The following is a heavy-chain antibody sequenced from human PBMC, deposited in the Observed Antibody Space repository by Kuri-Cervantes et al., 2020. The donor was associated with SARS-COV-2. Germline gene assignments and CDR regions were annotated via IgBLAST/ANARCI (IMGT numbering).Heavy chain of an antibody. V-gene: IGHV4-59*12. Sequence: SETLSLTCTVYGGSFSGYSWFWIRQPPGKGLEWIAYIHYSGYTNYNPSLKSRVTISLDASKNQFSLKLTSVTAADTAVYYCAREEGVYSSSWYWFDPWDQGTLVTVSS. J-gene: IGHJ5*02. CDR2: IHYSGYT. CDR1: GGSFSGYS. CDR3: AREEGVYSSSWYWFDP. D-gene: IGHD6-13*01.